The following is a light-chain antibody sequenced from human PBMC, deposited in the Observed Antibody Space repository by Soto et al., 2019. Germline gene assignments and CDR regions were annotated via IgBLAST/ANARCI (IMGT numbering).Light chain of an antibody. CDR1: QGIGTY. J-gene: IGKJ1*01. V-gene: IGKV1-9*01. Sequence: GAIVTVTCRASQGIGTYLVWYQQKSGKAPTVLIYASSTLQTGVPSRFSGSGSGTDFSLTISSLHPEDVATYYCQQVDSYPRTFGQGTKVDIK. CDR3: QQVDSYPRT. CDR2: ASS.